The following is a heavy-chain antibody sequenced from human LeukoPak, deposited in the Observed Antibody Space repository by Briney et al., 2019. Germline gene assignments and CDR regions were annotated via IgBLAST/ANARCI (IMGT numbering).Heavy chain of an antibody. CDR1: GFTFSSYA. CDR2: ISGSGGNT. J-gene: IGHJ4*02. Sequence: GGSLRLSCAASGFTFSSYAMSWVRQAPGKGLEWVSAISGSGGNTYYADSVKGRFTISRDNAKNSLYLQMNSLRAEDTAVYYCARENWNYPYWGQGTLVTVSS. CDR3: ARENWNYPY. V-gene: IGHV3-23*01. D-gene: IGHD1-7*01.